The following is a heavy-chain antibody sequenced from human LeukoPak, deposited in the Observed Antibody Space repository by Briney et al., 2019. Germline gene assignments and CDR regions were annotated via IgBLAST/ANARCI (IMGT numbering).Heavy chain of an antibody. D-gene: IGHD3-22*01. J-gene: IGHJ4*02. CDR3: ARRVVVTPTYYFDY. V-gene: IGHV4-34*01. Sequence: PSETLSLTCAVYGGSFSGYYWSWIRQPPGKGLEGIGEINHSGSTNYNPSLKSRVTISVDKSKNQFSLKLSSVTAADTAVYYCARRVVVTPTYYFDYWGQGTLVTVSS. CDR2: INHSGST. CDR1: GGSFSGYY.